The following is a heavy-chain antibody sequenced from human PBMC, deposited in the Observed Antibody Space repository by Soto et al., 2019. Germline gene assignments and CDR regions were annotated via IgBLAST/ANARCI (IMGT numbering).Heavy chain of an antibody. V-gene: IGHV4-30-4*01. CDR1: GASVACGSYY. CDR3: ARDTYSGYDFCR. CDR2: IPSRGRP. J-gene: IGHJ4*02. D-gene: IGHD5-12*01. Sequence: QVQLRESGPGLVKPSQTLSLTCSVSGASVACGSYYWSWVRQPPGKGLEWIGYIPSRGRPFYNPSLTSLGTISADTSKNQLSLQLTSVTAADTAVYYCARDTYSGYDFCRWGQGTLVTVSS.